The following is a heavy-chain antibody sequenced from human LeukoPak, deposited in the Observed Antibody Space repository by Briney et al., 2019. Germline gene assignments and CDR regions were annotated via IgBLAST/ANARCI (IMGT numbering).Heavy chain of an antibody. D-gene: IGHD6-13*01. CDR2: IRQDGSEK. CDR3: ARIGYRSSSFDY. CDR1: RFTFNNYW. V-gene: IGHV3-7*01. Sequence: GGSLRLSCAASRFTFNNYWMSWVRQAPGKGLEWVANIRQDGSEKNYVDSVKGRFTISRDNAKNSLYLQMNSLRAEDTAVYYCARIGYRSSSFDYWGQGTLVTVSS. J-gene: IGHJ4*02.